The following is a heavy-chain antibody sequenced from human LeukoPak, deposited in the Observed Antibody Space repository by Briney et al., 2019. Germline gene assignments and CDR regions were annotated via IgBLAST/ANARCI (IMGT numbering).Heavy chain of an antibody. V-gene: IGHV4-39*01. CDR1: GGSLSSSSYY. CDR2: IYYTGPT. CDR3: ARGPIAAAELDY. Sequence: PSETLSLTCTVSGGSLSSSSYYWGWIRHPPGKGLEWIGSIYYTGPTYYNPSLSSRITISVDTSKNQFSLKLSSVTAADTAVYYCARGPIAAAELDYWGQGTLVTVSS. J-gene: IGHJ4*02. D-gene: IGHD6-13*01.